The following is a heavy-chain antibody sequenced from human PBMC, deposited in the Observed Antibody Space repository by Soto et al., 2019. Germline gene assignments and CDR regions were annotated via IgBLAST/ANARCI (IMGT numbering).Heavy chain of an antibody. J-gene: IGHJ6*02. CDR2: INPNSGGT. CDR3: ATARLVIAAADHYYYYGMDV. CDR1: GYTFTGYY. V-gene: IGHV1-2*04. Sequence: QVQLVQSGAEVKKPGASVKVSCKASGYTFTGYYMHWVRQAPGQGLEWLGWINPNSGGTNYAQKFQGWVTMTRETSISTAYMELSRLRSDDTAVYYCATARLVIAAADHYYYYGMDVWGQGTTVTVSS. D-gene: IGHD6-13*01.